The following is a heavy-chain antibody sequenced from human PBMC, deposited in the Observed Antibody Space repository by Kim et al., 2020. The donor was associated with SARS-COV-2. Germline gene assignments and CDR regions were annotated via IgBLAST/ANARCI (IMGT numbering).Heavy chain of an antibody. D-gene: IGHD2-2*01. CDR3: AACSSTRDAFDI. CDR2: INHSGST. J-gene: IGHJ3*02. Sequence: SETLSLTCAVYGGSFSGYYWSWIRQPPGKGLEWIGEINHSGSTNYNPSLKSRVTISVDTSKNQFSLKLSSVTAADTAVYYCAACSSTRDAFDIWGQGTMVTVSS. V-gene: IGHV4-34*01. CDR1: GGSFSGYY.